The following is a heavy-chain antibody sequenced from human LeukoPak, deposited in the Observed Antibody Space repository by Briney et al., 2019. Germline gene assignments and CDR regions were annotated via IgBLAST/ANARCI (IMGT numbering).Heavy chain of an antibody. CDR3: ARASYGDYPNWFDP. Sequence: GGSLRLSCAASGFTFSSYWMSWVRQAPGKGLEWVANIKQEGSEKYYVDSVKGRFTISRDNAKNSLYLQMNSLRAEDTAVYYCARASYGDYPNWFDPWGQGTLVTVSS. V-gene: IGHV3-7*01. D-gene: IGHD4-17*01. J-gene: IGHJ5*02. CDR2: IKQEGSEK. CDR1: GFTFSSYW.